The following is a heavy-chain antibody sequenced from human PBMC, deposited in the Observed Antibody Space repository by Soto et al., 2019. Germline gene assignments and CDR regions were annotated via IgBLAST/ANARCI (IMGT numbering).Heavy chain of an antibody. CDR1: GFTFSNYG. CDR2: ISYDGSNK. Sequence: QVQVVESGGGVVQPGRSLRLSCAASGFTFSNYGMQWVRQAPGKGLEWVAVISYDGSNKYYADSVKGRFTISRDNSKNTLYLQMISLRNEDTAVYYCAGGWRWGDYWGQGTLVTVSS. V-gene: IGHV3-30*03. J-gene: IGHJ4*02. CDR3: AGGWRWGDY. D-gene: IGHD3-16*01.